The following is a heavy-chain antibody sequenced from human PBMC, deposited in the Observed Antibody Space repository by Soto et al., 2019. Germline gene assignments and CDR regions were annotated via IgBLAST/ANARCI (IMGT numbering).Heavy chain of an antibody. CDR1: GGSISSGDYY. Sequence: SETLSLTCTVSGGSISSGDYYWSWIRQPPGKGLEWIGYIYYSGSTYYNPSLKSRVTISVDTSKNQFSLKLSSVTAADTAVYYCARDRREYSSSSRGNWFDPWGQGTLVAVSS. V-gene: IGHV4-30-4*01. CDR3: ARDRREYSSSSRGNWFDP. J-gene: IGHJ5*02. D-gene: IGHD6-6*01. CDR2: IYYSGST.